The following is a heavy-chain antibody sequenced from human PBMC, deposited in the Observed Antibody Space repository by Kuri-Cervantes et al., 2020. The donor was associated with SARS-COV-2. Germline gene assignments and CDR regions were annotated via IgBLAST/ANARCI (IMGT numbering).Heavy chain of an antibody. D-gene: IGHD5-18*01. V-gene: IGHV3-15*01. Sequence: GGSLRLSCAASGFTFSSYAMSWVCQAPGKGLEWVGHIKTKTDGGTTDYTAPVKGRFTISRDDSKNTLYLQMNSLKTEDTAVYYCTTARAREYSYGYSDYWGQGTLVTVSS. CDR2: IKTKTDGGTT. CDR3: TTARAREYSYGYSDY. J-gene: IGHJ4*02. CDR1: GFTFSSYA.